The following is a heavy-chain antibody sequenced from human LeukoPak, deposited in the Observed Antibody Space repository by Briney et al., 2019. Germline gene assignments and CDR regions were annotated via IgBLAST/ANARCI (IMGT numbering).Heavy chain of an antibody. V-gene: IGHV1-69*01. Sequence: GSSVKVSCKASGGTFSNYAISWVRQAPGQGLEWMGGITPIFGTANYAQKFQGRVTITADEFTSTAYMELSSLRSEDTAVYYCARGWLAETMVVTPYNYWGQGTLVTVSS. CDR2: ITPIFGTA. CDR3: ARGWLAETMVVTPYNY. D-gene: IGHD4-23*01. J-gene: IGHJ4*02. CDR1: GGTFSNYA.